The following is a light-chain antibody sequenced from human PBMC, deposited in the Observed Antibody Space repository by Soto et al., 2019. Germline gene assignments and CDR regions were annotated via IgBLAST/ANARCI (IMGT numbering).Light chain of an antibody. Sequence: IVMSHSPATLSVSPRERATLSCSASQSVSSNLAWYQQKPGQAARLLIYYASTRATVIPARFSGSGSGTEFTLTISSLQSADFAVYYCQQYNDWPPITFGQGTRLEIK. CDR2: YAS. J-gene: IGKJ5*01. CDR1: QSVSSN. CDR3: QQYNDWPPIT. V-gene: IGKV3-15*01.